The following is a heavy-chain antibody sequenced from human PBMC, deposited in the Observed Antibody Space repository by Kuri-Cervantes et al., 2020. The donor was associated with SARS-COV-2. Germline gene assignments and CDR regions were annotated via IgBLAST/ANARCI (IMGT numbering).Heavy chain of an antibody. CDR1: GFTFSSYW. J-gene: IGHJ3*02. CDR3: AREFRSFTMIVADAFDI. D-gene: IGHD3-22*01. CDR2: IKQDGSEK. V-gene: IGHV3-7*01. Sequence: LSLTCAASGFTFSSYWMSWVRQAPGKGLEWVANIKQDGSEKYYVDSVKGRFTTSRDNAKNSLYLQMNSLRAEDTAVYYCAREFRSFTMIVADAFDIWGQGTMVTVSS.